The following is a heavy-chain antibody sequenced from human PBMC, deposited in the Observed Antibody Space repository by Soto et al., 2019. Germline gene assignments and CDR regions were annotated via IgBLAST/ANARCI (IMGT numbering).Heavy chain of an antibody. CDR3: ALTSGWHLIVDY. J-gene: IGHJ4*02. D-gene: IGHD6-19*01. CDR2: IYWDDDK. CDR1: GFSLSTSGVG. V-gene: IGHV2-5*02. Sequence: SGPTLVNPTQTLTLTCTFSGFSLSTSGVGVGWIRQPPGKALEWLVLIYWDDDKRYSPSLKSRLTITKDTSKNQVVLTMTNMDPVDTATYYCALTSGWHLIVDYWGQGTLVTVSS.